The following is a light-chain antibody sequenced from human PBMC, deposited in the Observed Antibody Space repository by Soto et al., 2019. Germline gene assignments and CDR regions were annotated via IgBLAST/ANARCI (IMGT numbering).Light chain of an antibody. Sequence: QSALTQPASVSGSPGQSITIYCTGSSSDVGGYNYVSWYQQHPGKAPKLMIYDVSNRPSGVSNRFSGSKSGNTASLTISGLQAEDEADYYCRSYTSSSTLGVFGGGTPLTVL. J-gene: IGLJ2*01. CDR2: DVS. CDR3: RSYTSSSTLGV. CDR1: SSDVGGYNY. V-gene: IGLV2-14*01.